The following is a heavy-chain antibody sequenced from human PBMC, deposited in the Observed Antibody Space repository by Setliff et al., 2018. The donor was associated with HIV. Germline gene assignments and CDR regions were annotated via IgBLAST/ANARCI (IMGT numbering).Heavy chain of an antibody. V-gene: IGHV5-10-1*01. D-gene: IGHD5-18*01. CDR1: EYSFTNYW. Sequence: GESLKISCQGSEYSFTNYWINWVRQMPGKGLEWMGRIDPSDFYIKYSPSFQGHVTISADRSITTAYLQWSSLRASDTATYYCARQPRGYSYGDGVYLDYWGQGTPVTVSS. CDR3: ARQPRGYSYGDGVYLDY. J-gene: IGHJ4*02. CDR2: IDPSDFYI.